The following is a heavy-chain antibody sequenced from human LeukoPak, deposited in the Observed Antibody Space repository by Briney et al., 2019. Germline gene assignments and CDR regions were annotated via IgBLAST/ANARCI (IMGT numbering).Heavy chain of an antibody. CDR3: ARANWGSYDY. J-gene: IGHJ4*02. Sequence: SETLSLTCTVSGYSISSGYYWGWIRQPPGKGLEWIGSIYHSGSTYYNPSLKSRVAISVDTSKNQFSLKLSSVTAADTAVYYCARANWGSYDYWGQGTLVTVSS. CDR2: IYHSGST. CDR1: GYSISSGYY. V-gene: IGHV4-38-2*02. D-gene: IGHD7-27*01.